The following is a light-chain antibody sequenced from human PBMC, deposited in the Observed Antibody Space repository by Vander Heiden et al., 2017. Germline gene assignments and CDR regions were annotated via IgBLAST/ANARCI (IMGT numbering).Light chain of an antibody. CDR3: SSYTSSSTQM. V-gene: IGLV2-14*03. CDR1: SSDVGGFNY. CDR2: DVS. Sequence: QSALTQPSSLSGSPGQSITISCTGTSSDVGGFNYVSWYQHHPGKVPKLIISDVSTRPSGISHRFSASKSGNTASLTISGLQAEDEAEYYCSSYTSSSTQMFGGGTKLTVL. J-gene: IGLJ3*02.